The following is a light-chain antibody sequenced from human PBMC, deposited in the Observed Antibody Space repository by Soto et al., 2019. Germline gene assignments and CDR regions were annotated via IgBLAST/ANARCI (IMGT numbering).Light chain of an antibody. J-gene: IGLJ2*01. CDR1: SSNIGSNY. V-gene: IGLV1-47*02. CDR3: SSYAGSNMVV. Sequence: QAVLTQPTSASGTPGQRATISCSGSSSNIGSNYVYWYQQLPGTAPKLLIYSNNQRPSGVPDRFSGSKSGTSASLAISGLRSEDEADYYCSSYAGSNMVVFGGGTKLTVL. CDR2: SNN.